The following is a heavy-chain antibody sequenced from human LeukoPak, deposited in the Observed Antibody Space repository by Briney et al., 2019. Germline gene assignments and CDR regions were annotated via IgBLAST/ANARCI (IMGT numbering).Heavy chain of an antibody. CDR3: AKGVIPAVDY. CDR1: GFTFSDYA. Sequence: PGGSLRFSCAASGFTFSDYAMSWVRQAPGKGLEWVSGISGSGGSTYYADSVKGRFTISRDNSKNTLYLQMNSLRAEDTAVYYCAKGVIPAVDYWGQGTLVTVSS. CDR2: ISGSGGST. J-gene: IGHJ4*02. D-gene: IGHD2-2*01. V-gene: IGHV3-23*01.